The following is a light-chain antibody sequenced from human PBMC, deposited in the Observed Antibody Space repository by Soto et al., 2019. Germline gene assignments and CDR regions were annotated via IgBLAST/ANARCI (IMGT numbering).Light chain of an antibody. Sequence: QYVLTQPPSVSVAPGQRVTISCTGTSSNIGAGYNVHWYQQLPGTAPKLLIYDNNDRPSGVPDRFSGSKSGTSASLAITRLQAEDEADYYCQSYDSSLSGSVFGGGTKLTVL. CDR3: QSYDSSLSGSV. CDR2: DNN. J-gene: IGLJ3*02. V-gene: IGLV1-40*01. CDR1: SSNIGAGYN.